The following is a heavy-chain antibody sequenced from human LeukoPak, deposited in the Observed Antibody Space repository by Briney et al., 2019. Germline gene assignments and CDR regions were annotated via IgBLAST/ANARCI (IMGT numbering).Heavy chain of an antibody. CDR3: ARDSGANSGWFDP. V-gene: IGHV1-8*01. D-gene: IGHD4-23*01. J-gene: IGHJ5*02. CDR1: GYTFTSYD. CDR2: MNPNPGQT. Sequence: ASVKVSCKASGYTFTSYDLNWVRQATGQGLEWVGWMNPNPGQTGFAQNFQGRVTMTRDTSIGTAYMELSSLRFEDTAVYYCARDSGANSGWFDPWGQGTPVTVSS.